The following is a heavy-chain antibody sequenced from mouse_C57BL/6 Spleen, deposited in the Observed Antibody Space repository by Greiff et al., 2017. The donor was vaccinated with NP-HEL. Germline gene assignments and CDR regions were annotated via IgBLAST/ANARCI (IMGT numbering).Heavy chain of an antibody. CDR1: GYTFTDYY. V-gene: IGHV1-26*01. Sequence: VQLQQSGPELVKPGASVKISCKASGYTFTDYYMNWVKQSHGKSLEWIGDINPNNGGTSYNQKFKGKATLTVDKSSSTAYMERRSLTSEDSAVYYCARSRGNYVFDYWGQGTTLTVSS. CDR3: ARSRGNYVFDY. CDR2: INPNNGGT. J-gene: IGHJ2*01. D-gene: IGHD2-1*01.